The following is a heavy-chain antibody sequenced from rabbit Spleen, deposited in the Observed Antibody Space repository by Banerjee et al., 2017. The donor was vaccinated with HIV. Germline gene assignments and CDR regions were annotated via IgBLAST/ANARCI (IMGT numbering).Heavy chain of an antibody. CDR1: GLDFSSSYW. V-gene: IGHV1S45*01. CDR3: ARDSAGREDFNL. Sequence: QEQLEESGGDLVKPGASLTLTCKASGLDFSSSYWICWVRQAPGKGLEWIACIDVSKSATTYYETWAKGRFTISKTSSTTVTLQMTSLTAADTATYFCARDSAGREDFNLWGPGTLVTVS. CDR2: IDVSKSATT. D-gene: IGHD4-2*01. J-gene: IGHJ4*01.